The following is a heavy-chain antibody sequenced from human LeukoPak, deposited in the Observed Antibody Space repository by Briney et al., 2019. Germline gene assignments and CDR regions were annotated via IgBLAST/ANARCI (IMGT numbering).Heavy chain of an antibody. CDR3: ARDIESGYFDY. Sequence: GRSLRLSCAASGFTFSSYDMHWVREAPGKGLEWVAVISFDGSNKYCADSVKGRFTISRDDSKNTLYLQMSSLRAEDTAVYYCARDIESGYFDYWGQGTLVTVSS. CDR2: ISFDGSNK. CDR1: GFTFSSYD. J-gene: IGHJ4*02. V-gene: IGHV3-33*01. D-gene: IGHD3-16*02.